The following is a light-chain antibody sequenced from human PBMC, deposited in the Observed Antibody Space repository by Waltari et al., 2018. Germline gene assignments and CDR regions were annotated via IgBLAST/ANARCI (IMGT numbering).Light chain of an antibody. J-gene: IGLJ3*02. CDR1: SSNIGSNT. V-gene: IGLV1-44*01. Sequence: QSVLTQPPSASGTPGQRVTISCAGGSSNIGSNTVNWYQHLPGTAPKLLIYNDNQRPSGVPDRFSGSKSGSSASRAISGLQSEDEVDYYCAAWDDSLNGQVFGGGTKLTVL. CDR2: NDN. CDR3: AAWDDSLNGQV.